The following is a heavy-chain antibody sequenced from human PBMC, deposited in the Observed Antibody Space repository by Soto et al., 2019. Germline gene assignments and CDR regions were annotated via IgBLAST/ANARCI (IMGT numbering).Heavy chain of an antibody. J-gene: IGHJ6*02. CDR2: ISAYNGNT. CDR3: ARARSSSGWYDYYYYGMDV. Sequence: ASVKVSCKASGYTFTSYYMHWVRQAPGQGLEWMGWISAYNGNTNYAQKLQGRVTMTTDTSTSTAYMELRSLRSDDTAVYYCARARSSSGWYDYYYYGMDVWGQGATVTVSS. D-gene: IGHD6-19*01. V-gene: IGHV1-18*04. CDR1: GYTFTSYY.